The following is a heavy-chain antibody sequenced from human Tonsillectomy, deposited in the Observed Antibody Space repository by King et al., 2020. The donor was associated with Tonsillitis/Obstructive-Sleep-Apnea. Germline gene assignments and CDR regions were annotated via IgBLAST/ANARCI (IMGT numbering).Heavy chain of an antibody. D-gene: IGHD2-2*01. CDR2: INPSGGST. CDR3: ARGKGCSRTSGYAGWFDP. J-gene: IGHJ5*02. CDR1: GYTFTSDY. V-gene: IGHV1-46*01. Sequence: QLVQSGAEVKKPGASVKVSCKASGYTFTSDYMHWVRQAPGQGLEWMGIINPSGGSTTYAQKFQGRVTMTRDTSTSTVYMELSSLRSEDTAVYYCARGKGCSRTSGYAGWFDPWGQGTLVTVSS.